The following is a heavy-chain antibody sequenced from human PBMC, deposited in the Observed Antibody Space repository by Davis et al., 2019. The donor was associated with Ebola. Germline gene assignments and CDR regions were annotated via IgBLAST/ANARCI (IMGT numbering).Heavy chain of an antibody. V-gene: IGHV4-59*02. CDR3: ARAGVSFDY. CDR2: IYYSGST. J-gene: IGHJ4*02. CDR1: GGSVSNYY. D-gene: IGHD2-8*01. Sequence: MPSETLSLTCTVSGGSVSNYYWRWIRQSPGKGLEWIGYIYYSGSTNYNPSLKSRVTISVDTSKNQFSLKLSSVTAADTAVYYCARAGVSFDYWGQGTLVTVSS.